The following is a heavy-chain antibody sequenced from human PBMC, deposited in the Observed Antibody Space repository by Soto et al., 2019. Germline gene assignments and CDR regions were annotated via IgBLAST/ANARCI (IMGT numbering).Heavy chain of an antibody. CDR3: AKRELDDN. D-gene: IGHD1-26*01. Sequence: VHLLESGGALVQPGGSLRLSCVASGFTFRSYHMSWVRQAPGKGLEWVSGISDSGARTDYADSVKGRFTVSRDNSKNTLYLQMNALTSEDTAIYFCAKRELDDNWRQGTLVTVSS. CDR2: ISDSGART. J-gene: IGHJ4*02. CDR1: GFTFRSYH. V-gene: IGHV3-23*01.